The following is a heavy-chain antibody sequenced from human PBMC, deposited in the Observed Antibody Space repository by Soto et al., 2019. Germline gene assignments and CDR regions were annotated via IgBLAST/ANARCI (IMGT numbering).Heavy chain of an antibody. Sequence: EVQMVESGGGLVKPGGSLRLSCAVSGFSFRDSWMNWVRQAPGKGLEWVGRIKSKAAGGEIDYAAPVKDRFTISRDDSKEARYLQINRLKTEDTAMYDCTTDGAFWGVVVGFPLWGQGTMVSASS. V-gene: IGHV3-15*07. CDR1: GFSFRDSW. CDR3: TTDGAFWGVVVGFPL. D-gene: IGHD2-21*01. CDR2: IKSKAAGGEI. J-gene: IGHJ3*01.